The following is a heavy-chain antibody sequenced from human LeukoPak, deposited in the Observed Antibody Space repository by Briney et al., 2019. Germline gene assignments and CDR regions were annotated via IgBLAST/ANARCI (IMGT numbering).Heavy chain of an antibody. J-gene: IGHJ2*01. CDR1: GFTVSSNY. CDR3: ARTPFWSGFWYFDL. CDR2: IYSGGNT. Sequence: GGSLRLSCAASGFTVSSNYMTWVRQAPGKGLEWVSVIYSGGNTYYADSVKGRFTISRDNSKNTLYFQMNSLRAEDTAVYYCARTPFWSGFWYFDLWGRDTLVTVSS. D-gene: IGHD3-3*01. V-gene: IGHV3-66*01.